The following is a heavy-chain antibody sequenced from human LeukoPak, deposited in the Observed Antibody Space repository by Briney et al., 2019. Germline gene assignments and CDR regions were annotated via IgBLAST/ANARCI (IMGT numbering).Heavy chain of an antibody. Sequence: ASVKVSCKASGYAFRTYGISWVRQAVGQGLEWMGWISVYNDDTHYAQKFQGRLSMTTDTSRSTVYMELRSLRSDDTAVCFCARSTQLPSEYFNGMDVWGQGTTVTVSS. V-gene: IGHV1-18*01. CDR2: ISVYNDDT. CDR3: ARSTQLPSEYFNGMDV. J-gene: IGHJ6*02. D-gene: IGHD5-24*01. CDR1: GYAFRTYG.